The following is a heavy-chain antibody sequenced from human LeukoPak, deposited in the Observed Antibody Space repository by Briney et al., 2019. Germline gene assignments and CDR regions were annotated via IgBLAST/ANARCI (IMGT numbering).Heavy chain of an antibody. CDR2: MSGSDDYI. J-gene: IGHJ2*01. D-gene: IGHD4-17*01. CDR3: AKEVLDYEIPYWYSDL. V-gene: IGHV3-23*01. Sequence: GSLRLSCAASGFTFSTYTMSWVRQAPGKGLEWVSAMSGSDDYIYYADSVKGRFTISRDNSKNTLYLQINSLRAGDTAVYYCAKEVLDYEIPYWYSDLWGRGTLVTVSS. CDR1: GFTFSTYT.